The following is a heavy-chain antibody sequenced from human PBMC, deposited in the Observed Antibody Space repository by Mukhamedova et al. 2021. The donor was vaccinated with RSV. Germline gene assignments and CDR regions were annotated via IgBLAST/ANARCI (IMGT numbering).Heavy chain of an antibody. CDR3: ARRDGYNWVDY. J-gene: IGHJ4*02. CDR2: VYPTDSDT. V-gene: IGHV5-51*01. D-gene: IGHD5-24*01. Sequence: IGWVRQVPGKGLEWMGAVYPTDSDTRYSPSFQGQITISVDKSITTAYLQWGRLEASDTAIYYCARRDGYNWVDYWGPGTLGTVSS.